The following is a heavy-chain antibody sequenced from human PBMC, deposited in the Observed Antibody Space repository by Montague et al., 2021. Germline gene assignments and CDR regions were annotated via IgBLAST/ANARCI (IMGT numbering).Heavy chain of an antibody. V-gene: IGHV4-59*01. D-gene: IGHD2-2*01. J-gene: IGHJ4*01. CDR1: GASISSYY. CDR3: ARFHDYAMHFDL. CDR2: MYYSGTT. Sequence: SQTLSLTCVVSGASISSYYWSWIRQPPGKGLECIGYMYYSGTTNYNPSLKSRVTLSVDTSKNQISLKLSYVTAADTAVYYCARFHDYAMHFDLWGRGTLVTVSS.